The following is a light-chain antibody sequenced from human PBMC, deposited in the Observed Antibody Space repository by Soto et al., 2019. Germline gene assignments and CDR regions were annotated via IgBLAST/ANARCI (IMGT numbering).Light chain of an antibody. J-gene: IGKJ4*01. Sequence: EKVMTQSPATLSVSPGERATLSCRASQSVNSNLAWYQQKPGQAPRLLLYGASTRATGIPARFSGCASGTEFTLTISILQSEDSAVYYCQQYNDWPLTFGGGTKVEIK. CDR2: GAS. V-gene: IGKV3-15*01. CDR3: QQYNDWPLT. CDR1: QSVNSN.